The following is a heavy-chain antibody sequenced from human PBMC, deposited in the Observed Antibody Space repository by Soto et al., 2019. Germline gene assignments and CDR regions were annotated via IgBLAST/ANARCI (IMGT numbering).Heavy chain of an antibody. V-gene: IGHV3-11*05. J-gene: IGHJ5*02. CDR2: ISSSSSYT. CDR3: APLPVGSSVECFGP. CDR1: GFTFSDYY. D-gene: IGHD3-3*01. Sequence: QVHLVESGGGLVKPGGSLRLSCAASGFTFSDYYLSWIRQAPGKGLEWVSYISSSSSYTNYAYSVKGRFTISRDNATNSLYLLMDCMRAEDTAVYYCAPLPVGSSVECFGPCGKGTLLTVSS.